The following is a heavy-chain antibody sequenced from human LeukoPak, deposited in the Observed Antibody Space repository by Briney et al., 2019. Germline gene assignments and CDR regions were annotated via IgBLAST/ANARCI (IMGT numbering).Heavy chain of an antibody. CDR2: ISGSGGST. J-gene: IGHJ6*02. CDR3: ARSFGDLTDYGMDV. Sequence: GGSLRLSCAASRFTFSNFAMSWVRQAPGKGLEWVSAISGSGGSTYYADSVKGRFTISRDNSKNTLYLQMNSLRAEDTAVYYCARSFGDLTDYGMDVWGQGTTVTVSS. V-gene: IGHV3-23*01. D-gene: IGHD3-10*01. CDR1: RFTFSNFA.